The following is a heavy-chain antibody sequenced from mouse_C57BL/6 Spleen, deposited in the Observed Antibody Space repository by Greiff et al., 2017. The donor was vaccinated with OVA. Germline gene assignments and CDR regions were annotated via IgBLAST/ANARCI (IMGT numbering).Heavy chain of an antibody. Sequence: EVQLQQSGPELVKPGASVKISCKASGYTFTDYYMNWVKQSHGQSLEWIGDINPNNGGTSYNQKFKGKATLTVNKSSSTAYMELRSLTSEDSAVYYCARGGNYDYWYFDVWGTGTTVTVSS. CDR3: ARGGNYDYWYFDV. D-gene: IGHD2-1*01. J-gene: IGHJ1*03. CDR2: INPNNGGT. V-gene: IGHV1-26*01. CDR1: GYTFTDYY.